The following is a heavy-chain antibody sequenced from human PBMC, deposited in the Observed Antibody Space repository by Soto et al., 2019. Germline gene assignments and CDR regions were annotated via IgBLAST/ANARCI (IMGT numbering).Heavy chain of an antibody. CDR2: IYYSGST. J-gene: IGHJ4*02. Sequence: SETLSLTCTVSGGSISSYYWTWIRQPPGKGLEWIGYIYYSGSTNYDPSLKSRVTISVDTSKNQFSLKLTSVTAADTAMYYCAREAGIVGAIGEPPGPAGYLDYWGQGTLVTVSS. CDR3: AREAGIVGAIGEPPGPAGYLDY. CDR1: GGSISSYY. D-gene: IGHD1-26*01. V-gene: IGHV4-59*01.